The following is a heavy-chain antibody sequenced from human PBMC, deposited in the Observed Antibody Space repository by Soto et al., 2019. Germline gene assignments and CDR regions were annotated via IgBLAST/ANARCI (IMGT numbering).Heavy chain of an antibody. Sequence: VSVKVSCKASGYTFTSYDINWVRQATGQGLEWMGWMNPNSGNTGYAQKFQGRVTMTRNTSISTAYMELSSLRSEDTAVYYCARGILTTVTGWFDPWGQGTLVTVSS. J-gene: IGHJ5*02. D-gene: IGHD4-17*01. CDR3: ARGILTTVTGWFDP. CDR1: GYTFTSYD. CDR2: MNPNSGNT. V-gene: IGHV1-8*01.